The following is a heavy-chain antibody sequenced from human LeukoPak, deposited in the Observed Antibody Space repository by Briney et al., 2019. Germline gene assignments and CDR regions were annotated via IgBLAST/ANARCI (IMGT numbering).Heavy chain of an antibody. J-gene: IGHJ4*02. CDR3: ARPTYFYDSSGSMYYFDF. Sequence: GESLKISCKGSGYSFTNYWIGWVRQMPGKGLEWMGIIYPGDSDTRYSPSFQGRVTISADKSISTAYLQWSSLKASDTAMYYCARPTYFYDSSGSMYYFDFWGQGTLVTVSS. D-gene: IGHD3-22*01. CDR1: GYSFTNYW. V-gene: IGHV5-51*01. CDR2: IYPGDSDT.